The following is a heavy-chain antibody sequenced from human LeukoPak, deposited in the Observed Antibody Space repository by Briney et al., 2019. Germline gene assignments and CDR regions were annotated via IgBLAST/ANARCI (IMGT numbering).Heavy chain of an antibody. V-gene: IGHV3-7*03. CDR1: GFTFSDYW. J-gene: IGHJ4*02. CDR3: ARDLGYCTNGVCHTRFDY. CDR2: IHQGGHRE. D-gene: IGHD2-8*01. Sequence: GGSLRLSCAASGFTFSDYWMSWIRQAPGKGLEWVANIHQGGHRENYVDSVKGRFTISRDNARNSLYLQMNNLRVEDTAVYYCARDLGYCTNGVCHTRFDYWGQGTLVAVSS.